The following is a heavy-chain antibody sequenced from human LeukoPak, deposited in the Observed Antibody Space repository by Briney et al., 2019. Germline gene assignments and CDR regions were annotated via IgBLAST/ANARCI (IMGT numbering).Heavy chain of an antibody. D-gene: IGHD3-10*01. CDR3: ATGRITMVRGVIKYDY. J-gene: IGHJ4*02. CDR1: GYTLTELS. CDR2: FDPEDGET. V-gene: IGHV1-24*01. Sequence: ASVKVSCKVFGYTLTELSMHWVRQAPGKGLEWRGGFDPEDGETIYAQKFQGRVTMTEDTSTDTAYMELSSLRSEDTAVYYCATGRITMVRGVIKYDYWGQGTLVTVSS.